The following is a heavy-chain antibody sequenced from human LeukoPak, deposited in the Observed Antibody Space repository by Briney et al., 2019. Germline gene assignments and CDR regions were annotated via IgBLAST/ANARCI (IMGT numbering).Heavy chain of an antibody. CDR2: ISSNGGST. V-gene: IGHV3-64*01. J-gene: IGHJ6*03. Sequence: PAGGSLRLSCAASGFTFSSYAMHWVRQAPGKGLEYVSAISSNGGSTYYANSVKGRFTISRDNSKNTLYLQMGSLRAEDTAVYYCARAPCRNFACYYYYYMDVWGKGTTVTVSS. CDR1: GFTFSSYA. D-gene: IGHD4-11*01. CDR3: ARAPCRNFACYYYYYMDV.